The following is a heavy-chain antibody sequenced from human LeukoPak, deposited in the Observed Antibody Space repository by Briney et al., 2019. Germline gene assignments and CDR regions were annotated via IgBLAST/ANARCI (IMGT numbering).Heavy chain of an antibody. Sequence: SETLSLTCAVYGGSFSGYYWSWIRQPSGKGLEWIGEINHSGSTNYNPSLKSRVTISVDTSKNQFSLKLSSVTAADTAVYYCARGKTLRFLGWLFFDAFDIWGQGTMVTVSS. CDR3: ARGKTLRFLGWLFFDAFDI. CDR2: INHSGST. V-gene: IGHV4-34*01. CDR1: GGSFSGYY. D-gene: IGHD3-3*01. J-gene: IGHJ3*02.